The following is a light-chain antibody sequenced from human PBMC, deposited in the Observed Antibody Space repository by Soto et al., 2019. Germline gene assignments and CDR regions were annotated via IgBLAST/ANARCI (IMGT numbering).Light chain of an antibody. CDR1: QSVSSSY. CDR2: GTS. CDR3: QQYGSSSWT. V-gene: IGKV3-20*01. J-gene: IGKJ1*01. Sequence: EIVLTQSPGTLSLSPGERATLSCRDSQSVSSSYLAWYQQKPGQAPRLLIYGTSSRATAIPDRFSGSGSGTDFTLTISRLEPEDLAVYYWQQYGSSSWTFGQGTKVEIK.